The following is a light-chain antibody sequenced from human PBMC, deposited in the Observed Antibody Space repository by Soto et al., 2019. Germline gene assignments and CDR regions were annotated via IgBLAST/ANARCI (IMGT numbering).Light chain of an antibody. J-gene: IGKJ1*01. CDR1: QSISSW. CDR2: DAS. CDR3: QQYNSYSQT. V-gene: IGKV1-5*01. Sequence: DIQMTQSPSTQSAKEGDRVTITCRASQSISSWLAWYQQKPGKAPKLLIYDASSLESGVPSRFSGSGSGTEFTLTISSLQPDDFATYYCQQYNSYSQTFGQGTRWIS.